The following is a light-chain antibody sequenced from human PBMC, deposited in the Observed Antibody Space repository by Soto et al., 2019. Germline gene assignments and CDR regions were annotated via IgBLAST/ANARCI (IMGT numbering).Light chain of an antibody. CDR1: HSTSSW. CDR3: QQYNSLWT. J-gene: IGKJ1*01. V-gene: IGKV1-5*03. Sequence: DIQMTQSPSTLSASVGDRVTMTLRASHSTSSWVAWYQQKPGKAPMLLIYKASSLESGVPSRFSGSGSGTEFTLTISSLQPDDFATYYCQQYNSLWTFGQGTKVDIK. CDR2: KAS.